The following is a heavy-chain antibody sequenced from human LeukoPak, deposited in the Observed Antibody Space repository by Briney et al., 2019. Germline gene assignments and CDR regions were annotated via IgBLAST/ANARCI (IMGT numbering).Heavy chain of an antibody. CDR2: IKEDGSEK. CDR3: ARDWGADY. D-gene: IGHD3-16*01. CDR1: GFTFSGHW. Sequence: GGSLRLSCAASGFTFSGHWMSWVRRAPGKGLEWVANIKEDGSEKYYVDSVKGRFTISRDNAKNSLYLQMNSLRAEDTAVYYCARDWGADYWGQGTLVTVSS. J-gene: IGHJ4*02. V-gene: IGHV3-7*01.